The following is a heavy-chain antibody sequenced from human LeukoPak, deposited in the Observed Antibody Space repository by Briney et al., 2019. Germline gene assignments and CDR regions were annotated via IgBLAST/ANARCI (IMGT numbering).Heavy chain of an antibody. J-gene: IGHJ4*02. CDR1: GGSISSSSYY. V-gene: IGHV4-39*01. Sequence: SEALSLTCTVSGGSISSSSYYWGWIRQPPGKGLEWIGSIYYSGSTYYNPSLKSRVTISVDTSKNQFSLKLSSVTAADTAVYYCARWVEYYYDSSGYPIDYWGQGTLVTVSS. CDR3: ARWVEYYYDSSGYPIDY. D-gene: IGHD3-22*01. CDR2: IYYSGST.